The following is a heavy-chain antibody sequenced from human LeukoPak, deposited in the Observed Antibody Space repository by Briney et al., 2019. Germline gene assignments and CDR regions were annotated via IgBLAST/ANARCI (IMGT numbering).Heavy chain of an antibody. J-gene: IGHJ3*02. CDR1: GFTFSSYG. CDR3: AREAQWELREAFDI. CDR2: IWYDGSNK. Sequence: GGSLRLSCAASGFTFSSYGMHWVRQGPGKGLEWVAVIWYDGSNKYYADSVKGRFTISRDNSKNTLYLQMNSLRAEDTAVYYCAREAQWELREAFDIWGQGTMVTVSS. D-gene: IGHD1-26*01. V-gene: IGHV3-33*01.